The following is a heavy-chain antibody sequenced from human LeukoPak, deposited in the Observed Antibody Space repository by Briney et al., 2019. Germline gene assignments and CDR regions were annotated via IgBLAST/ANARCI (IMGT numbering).Heavy chain of an antibody. CDR3: ARDLHSGSYLGWFDP. CDR1: GGSFSGYY. CDR2: INHSGST. D-gene: IGHD1-26*01. V-gene: IGHV4-34*01. Sequence: PSETLSLTCAVYGGSFSGYYWSWIRQPPGKGLEWIGEINHSGSTNYNPSLKSRVTISVDTSKNQFSLKLSSVTAADTAVYYCARDLHSGSYLGWFDPWRQGTLVTVSS. J-gene: IGHJ5*02.